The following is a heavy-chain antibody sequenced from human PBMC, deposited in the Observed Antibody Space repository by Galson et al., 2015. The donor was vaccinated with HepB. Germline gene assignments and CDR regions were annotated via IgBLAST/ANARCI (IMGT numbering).Heavy chain of an antibody. Sequence: QSGAEVKKPGESLKISCKGSGYNFSNYWIGWVRQMPGKGLEWMGIIYPGDSDTRYSPSFQGQVTISADKSISTAYLQWSSLKAADTAMYYCARHLSGDGFNRGLDYWGQGTLITVSS. CDR1: GYNFSNYW. CDR3: ARHLSGDGFNRGLDY. J-gene: IGHJ4*02. V-gene: IGHV5-51*01. D-gene: IGHD5-24*01. CDR2: IYPGDSDT.